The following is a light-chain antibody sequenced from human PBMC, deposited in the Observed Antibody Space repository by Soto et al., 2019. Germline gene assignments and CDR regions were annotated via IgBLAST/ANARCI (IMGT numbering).Light chain of an antibody. Sequence: QSVLGQPASVSGSPGQSITISCTGTSSDIGRYNYVSWYQQYPGMAPQLLIYEVSDRPSGVSNRFSGSKSGNTASLTISGLQAEDEADYFCTSYTTTSAVIFGGGTKVTVL. J-gene: IGLJ2*01. CDR1: SSDIGRYNY. CDR3: TSYTTTSAVI. V-gene: IGLV2-14*01. CDR2: EVS.